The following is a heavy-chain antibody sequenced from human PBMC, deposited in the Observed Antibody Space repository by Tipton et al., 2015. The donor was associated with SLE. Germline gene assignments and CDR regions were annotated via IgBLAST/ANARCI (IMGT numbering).Heavy chain of an antibody. CDR3: AKAPSVVVIEYYFDY. Sequence: SGFTFSSYGMHWVRQAPGKGLEWVAFIRYDGSNKYYADSVKGRFTISRDNSKNTLYLQMNSLRAEDTAVYYCAKAPSVVVIEYYFDYWGQGTLVTVSS. D-gene: IGHD3-22*01. J-gene: IGHJ4*02. CDR1: GFTFSSYG. V-gene: IGHV3-30*02. CDR2: IRYDGSNK.